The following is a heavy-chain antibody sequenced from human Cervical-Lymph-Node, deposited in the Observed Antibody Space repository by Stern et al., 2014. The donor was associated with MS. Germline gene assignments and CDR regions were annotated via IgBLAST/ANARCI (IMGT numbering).Heavy chain of an antibody. D-gene: IGHD5-18*01. V-gene: IGHV2-26*01. Sequence: QITLKESGPVLVKPTETLTLTCTVSGFSLSHARMGVSRIRQPPGKPLEWLAHIFSNDEKFYSTSLKSRLTISRDTSKSQVVLTMTNMDPVDTATYYCARIEDNYGHMGEFDYWGQGTLVTVSS. J-gene: IGHJ4*02. CDR3: ARIEDNYGHMGEFDY. CDR2: IFSNDEK. CDR1: GFSLSHARMG.